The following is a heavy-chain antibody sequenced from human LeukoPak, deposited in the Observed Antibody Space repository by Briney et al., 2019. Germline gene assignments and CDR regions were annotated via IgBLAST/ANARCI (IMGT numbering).Heavy chain of an antibody. D-gene: IGHD6-19*01. CDR3: ARDLKRGYSSGRYSWGTGSSNDY. CDR2: ISSSSSYI. V-gene: IGHV3-21*04. CDR1: GFTFSSYS. J-gene: IGHJ4*02. Sequence: GGSLRLSCAASGFTFSSYSMNWVRQAPGKGLEWVSSISSSSSYIYYADSVKGRFTISRDNAKNSLYLQMNSLRAEDTAVYYRARDLKRGYSSGRYSWGTGSSNDYWGQGTLVTVSS.